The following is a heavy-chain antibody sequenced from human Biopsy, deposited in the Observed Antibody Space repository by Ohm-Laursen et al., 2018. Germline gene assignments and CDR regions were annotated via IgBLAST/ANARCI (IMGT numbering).Heavy chain of an antibody. J-gene: IGHJ4*02. CDR2: INQDGSEK. V-gene: IGHV3-7*01. CDR3: ARDAEEFDSSGPRFDY. D-gene: IGHD3-22*01. Sequence: SLRLSCAASGFTFSNYWISWVRQAPGKGLEWVANINQDGSEKYYADSVKGRFTISRDTSRNTLYMQMNSLRVEDTALYYCARDAEEFDSSGPRFDYWGQGTLVTVSS. CDR1: GFTFSNYW.